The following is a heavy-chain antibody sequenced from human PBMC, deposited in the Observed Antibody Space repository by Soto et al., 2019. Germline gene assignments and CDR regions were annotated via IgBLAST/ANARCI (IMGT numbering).Heavy chain of an antibody. V-gene: IGHV4-30-4*02. D-gene: IGHD6-19*01. CDR2: IYYSGST. J-gene: IGHJ4*02. Sequence: SETLSLTCTVSGGSISSGDYYWSWIRQPPGKGLEWIGYIYYSGSTYYNPSLKSRFTISRDNAKNSLYLQMNSLRVEDTALYYCVKGLNIDYNSAWFYFDYWGQGTVVTVSS. CDR3: VKGLNIDYNSAWFYFDY. CDR1: GGSISSGDYY.